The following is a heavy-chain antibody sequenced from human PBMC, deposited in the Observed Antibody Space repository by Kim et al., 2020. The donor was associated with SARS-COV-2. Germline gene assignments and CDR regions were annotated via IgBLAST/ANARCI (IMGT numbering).Heavy chain of an antibody. CDR1: GYTFTSYG. CDR3: ARSYGSGGKIDY. D-gene: IGHD3-10*01. CDR2: ISAYNGHT. Sequence: ASVKVSCKASGYTFTSYGINWVRQAPGQWLEWMTWISAYNGHTNYARNLQDRVTVTTDTFTNTAYMELRSLRSDDTAVYYCARSYGSGGKIDYWGQGTLV. J-gene: IGHJ4*02. V-gene: IGHV1-18*01.